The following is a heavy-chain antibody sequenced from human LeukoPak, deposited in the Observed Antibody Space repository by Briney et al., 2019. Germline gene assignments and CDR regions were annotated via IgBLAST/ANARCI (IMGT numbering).Heavy chain of an antibody. CDR3: ARARSLTGIFDY. J-gene: IGHJ4*02. CDR1: EFSVSGNY. Sequence: PGGSLRLSCAASEFSVSGNYMTWVRQAPGKGLEWVSVIYSGGSTYYADSVKGRFTISRDNSKNTLYLQMNSLRVEDTAVYYCARARSLTGIFDYWGQGTLVTVSS. D-gene: IGHD7-27*01. CDR2: IYSGGST. V-gene: IGHV3-53*01.